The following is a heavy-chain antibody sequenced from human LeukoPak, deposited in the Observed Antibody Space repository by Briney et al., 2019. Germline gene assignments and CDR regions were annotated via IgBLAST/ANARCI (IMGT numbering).Heavy chain of an antibody. V-gene: IGHV3-33*01. J-gene: IGHJ3*02. Sequence: GGSLRLSCAASGFTFSTYDMHWVRQAPGKGLEWVAVIWYDGSNKYYADSVKGPFTISRDNSKNTLYLQMDSLRAEDTAVYYCASSHGVVDAFDIWGQGTMVTVSS. CDR3: ASSHGVVDAFDI. D-gene: IGHD4-17*01. CDR2: IWYDGSNK. CDR1: GFTFSTYD.